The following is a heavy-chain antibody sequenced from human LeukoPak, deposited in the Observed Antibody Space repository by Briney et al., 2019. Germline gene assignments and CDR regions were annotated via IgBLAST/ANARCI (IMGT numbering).Heavy chain of an antibody. CDR2: ISYDGSNK. J-gene: IGHJ6*02. V-gene: IGHV3-30*04. D-gene: IGHD1-26*01. CDR3: ARDLLGAPPGGYYGMDV. Sequence: PGGSLRLSCAASGFTFSSYAMHWVRQAPGRGLEWVAVISYDGSNKYYADSVKGRFTISRDNSKNTLYLQMNSLRAEDTAVYYCARDLLGAPPGGYYGMDVWGQGTTVTVSS. CDR1: GFTFSSYA.